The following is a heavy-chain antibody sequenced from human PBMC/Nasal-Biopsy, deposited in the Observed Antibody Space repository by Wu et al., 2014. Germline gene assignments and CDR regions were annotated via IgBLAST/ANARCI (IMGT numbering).Heavy chain of an antibody. CDR3: ARVGIARILLEPIRGETKRCCPFDT. V-gene: IGHV4-34*01. CDR1: NESFSGYY. D-gene: IGHD2-21*01. CDR2: VNHGGRA. J-gene: IGHJ4*02. Sequence: TLSLTCAVVNESFSGYYWSWVRQRPGKGLEWIGEVNHGGRANYNPSLKSRATISADTSKNQFSLKLTSMTAADTAEYYCARVGIARILLEPIRGETKRCCPFDTWGQGTRVTVSS.